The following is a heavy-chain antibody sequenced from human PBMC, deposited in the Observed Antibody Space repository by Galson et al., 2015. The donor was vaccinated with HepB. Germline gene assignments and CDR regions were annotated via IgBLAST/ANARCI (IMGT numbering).Heavy chain of an antibody. CDR2: ISAYNGNT. V-gene: IGHV1-18*01. CDR1: GYTFTSYG. J-gene: IGHJ6*03. D-gene: IGHD2-2*01. CDR3: ARDRQDIVVVPAAPPYYYYYMDV. Sequence: SVKVSCKASGYTFTSYGISWVRQAPGQGLEWMGWISAYNGNTNYAQKLQGRVTMTTDTSTSTAYMELRSLRSDDTAVYYCARDRQDIVVVPAAPPYYYYYMDVWGKGTTVTVSS.